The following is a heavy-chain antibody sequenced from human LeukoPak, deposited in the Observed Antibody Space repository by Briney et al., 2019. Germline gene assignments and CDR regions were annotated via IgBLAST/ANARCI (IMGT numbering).Heavy chain of an antibody. CDR3: ARVVEWLFQYYYYYYMDV. V-gene: IGHV7-4-1*02. Sequence: ASVKVSCKASGYTFTGYYMHWVRQAPGQGLEWMGWINTNTGNPTYAQGFTGRFVFSLDTSVSTAYLQISSLKAEDTAVYYCARVVEWLFQYYYYYYMDVWGKGTTVTVSS. J-gene: IGHJ6*03. CDR2: INTNTGNP. CDR1: GYTFTGYY. D-gene: IGHD3-3*01.